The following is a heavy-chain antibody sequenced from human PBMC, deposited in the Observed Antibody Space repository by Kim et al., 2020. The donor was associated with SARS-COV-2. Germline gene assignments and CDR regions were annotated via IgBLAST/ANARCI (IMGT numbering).Heavy chain of an antibody. CDR1: GFTFSSYG. D-gene: IGHD2-21*02. Sequence: GGSLRLSCAASGFTFSSYGMHWVRQAPGKGLEWVAVIWYDGSNKYYADSVKGRFTISRDNSKNTLYLQMNSLRAEDTAVYYCARRKVLYCGGDCYADAFDIWGQGTMVTVSS. J-gene: IGHJ3*02. CDR2: IWYDGSNK. CDR3: ARRKVLYCGGDCYADAFDI. V-gene: IGHV3-33*01.